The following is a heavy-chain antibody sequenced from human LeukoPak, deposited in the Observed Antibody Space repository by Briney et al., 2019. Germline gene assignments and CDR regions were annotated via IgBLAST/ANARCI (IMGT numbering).Heavy chain of an antibody. D-gene: IGHD3-3*01. J-gene: IGHJ5*02. CDR2: INHSGST. Sequence: SETLSLTCAVYGGSFSGYYWSWLRQPPGKGLEWIGEINHSGSTNYNPSLKSRVTISVDTSKNQFSLKLSSVTAADTAVYYCARGRAFDGIGSWYYDFWSGYSGWFDPWGQGTLVTVSS. CDR3: ARGRAFDGIGSWYYDFWSGYSGWFDP. CDR1: GGSFSGYY. V-gene: IGHV4-34*01.